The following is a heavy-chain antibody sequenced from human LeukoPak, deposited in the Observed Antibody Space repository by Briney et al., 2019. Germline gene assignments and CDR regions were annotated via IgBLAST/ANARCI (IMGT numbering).Heavy chain of an antibody. Sequence: SGTLSLTCAVYGGSFSGYYWSWIRQPPGKGLEWIGEINHSGSTNYNPSLKSRVTISVDTSKNQFSLKLSSVTAADTAVYYCARGPIVVVPAAIGYYYYGMDVWGKGTTVTVSS. CDR1: GGSFSGYY. CDR3: ARGPIVVVPAAIGYYYYGMDV. J-gene: IGHJ6*04. V-gene: IGHV4-34*01. CDR2: INHSGST. D-gene: IGHD2-2*01.